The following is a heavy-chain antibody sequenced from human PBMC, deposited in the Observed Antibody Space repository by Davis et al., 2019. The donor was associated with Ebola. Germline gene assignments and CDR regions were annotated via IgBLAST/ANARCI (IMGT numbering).Heavy chain of an antibody. V-gene: IGHV4-59*01. CDR3: ARLDYDFWSGYRWFDP. Sequence: SETLSLTCTVSGASINSYYWSWIRQSPEKGLEWIAYIYYNGNPYYNPSLKSRVTISVDTSKNQFSLKLSSVTAADTAVYYCARLDYDFWSGYRWFDPWGQGTLVTVSS. CDR2: IYYNGNP. CDR1: GASINSYY. D-gene: IGHD3-3*01. J-gene: IGHJ5*02.